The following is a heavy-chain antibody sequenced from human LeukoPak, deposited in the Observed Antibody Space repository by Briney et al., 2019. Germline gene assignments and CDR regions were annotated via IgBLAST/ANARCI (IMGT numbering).Heavy chain of an antibody. J-gene: IGHJ6*03. CDR3: ARGSRHYYDSSGYPDYYYYYYMDV. D-gene: IGHD3-22*01. Sequence: GGSLRLSCAASGFTFSSYAMSWVRQAPGKGLEWVSAISGSGGSTYYADSVKGRFTISRDNSKNTLYLQMNSLRAEDTALYYCARGSRHYYDSSGYPDYYYYYYMDVWGKGTTVTVSS. CDR2: ISGSGGST. CDR1: GFTFSSYA. V-gene: IGHV3-23*01.